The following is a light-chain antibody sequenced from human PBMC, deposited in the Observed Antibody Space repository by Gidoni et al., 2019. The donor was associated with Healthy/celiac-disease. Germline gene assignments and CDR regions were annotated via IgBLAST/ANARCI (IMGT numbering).Light chain of an antibody. Sequence: EIVLTQSPGTMSLSPGERATLSCRASQSVSSSYLAWYQQKPGQAPRLRIYGASSRATGIPDRFSGRGAGTDFTLTISRLEPEDFAVYYCQQYGSSPLTFXGXTKVEIK. CDR2: GAS. V-gene: IGKV3-20*01. CDR3: QQYGSSPLT. J-gene: IGKJ4*01. CDR1: QSVSSSY.